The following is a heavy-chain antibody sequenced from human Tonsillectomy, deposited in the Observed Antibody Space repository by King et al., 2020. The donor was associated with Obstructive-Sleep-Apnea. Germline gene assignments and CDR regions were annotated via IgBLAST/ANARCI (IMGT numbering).Heavy chain of an antibody. V-gene: IGHV1-46*01. J-gene: IGHJ4*02. Sequence: QLVQSGAEVKKPGASVKVSCKASGYTFTSYYMHWVRQAPGQGLEWMGIINPSRGSTSYTQKFQARVTMSRDTSTSSVYMELSSLKSEDTAVYDCARATGLTSSTSTLEGPDDYWGQGTLVTVSS. CDR1: GYTFTSYY. CDR3: ARATGLTSSTSTLEGPDDY. D-gene: IGHD2-2*01. CDR2: INPSRGST.